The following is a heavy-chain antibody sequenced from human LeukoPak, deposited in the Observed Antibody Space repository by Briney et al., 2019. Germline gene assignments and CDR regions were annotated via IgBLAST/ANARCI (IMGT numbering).Heavy chain of an antibody. Sequence: SVKVSCKASGGTFSSYAISLVRQAPGQGLEWMGRIIPIFGTANYAQKFQGRVTITTDESTSTAYMELSSLRSEDTAVYYCARNSGWYDFTVDYCGQGPLVTVSS. J-gene: IGHJ4*02. V-gene: IGHV1-69*05. CDR3: ARNSGWYDFTVDY. D-gene: IGHD6-19*01. CDR1: GGTFSSYA. CDR2: IIPIFGTA.